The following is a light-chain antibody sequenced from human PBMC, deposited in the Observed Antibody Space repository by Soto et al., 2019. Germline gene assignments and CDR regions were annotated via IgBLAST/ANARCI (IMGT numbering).Light chain of an antibody. CDR2: DAS. Sequence: EIVLTQSPATLSLSPGERATLSCRASQSVSSYLAWYQQKPGQAPRRLIYDASNRATWIPAWFSGSGSGTDFTFTISSLEPEDFAIYHCQQRSNWPPWTFGHGTKAEIK. CDR3: QQRSNWPPWT. J-gene: IGKJ1*01. CDR1: QSVSSY. V-gene: IGKV3-11*01.